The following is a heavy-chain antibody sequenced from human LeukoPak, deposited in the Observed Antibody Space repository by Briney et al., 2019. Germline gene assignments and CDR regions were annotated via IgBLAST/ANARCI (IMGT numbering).Heavy chain of an antibody. J-gene: IGHJ6*02. CDR3: ARDHNGMDV. V-gene: IGHV3-7*01. CDR1: GFTFGSYW. Sequence: GGSLRLSCAASGFTFGSYWMSWVRQAPGKGLEWVANIKQDGSEKYYVDSVKGRFTISRDNAKNSLYLQMNSLRAEDTAVYYCARDHNGMDVWGQGTTVTVSS. CDR2: IKQDGSEK.